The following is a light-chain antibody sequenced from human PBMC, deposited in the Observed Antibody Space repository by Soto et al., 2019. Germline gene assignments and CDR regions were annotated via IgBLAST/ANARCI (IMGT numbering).Light chain of an antibody. Sequence: QSALTQAASVSGSPGQAITISCTGTSSDVGGYNDVSWYQQHPGKAPKLIIYEVGNRPSGVSNRFSGSKSGNTASLTISGLQAEDEADYYCSSYTSSTPVVFGGGTKLTVL. CDR2: EVG. V-gene: IGLV2-14*01. CDR1: SSDVGGYND. CDR3: SSYTSSTPVV. J-gene: IGLJ2*01.